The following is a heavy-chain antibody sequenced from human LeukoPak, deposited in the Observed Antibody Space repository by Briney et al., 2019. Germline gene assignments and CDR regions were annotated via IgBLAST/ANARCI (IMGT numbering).Heavy chain of an antibody. J-gene: IGHJ6*02. V-gene: IGHV1-46*01. CDR1: GYTFTSYY. CDR2: INPSGGST. Sequence: ASVKVSCKASGYTFTSYYMHWVRQAPGQGLEWMGIINPSGGSTSYAQKLQGRVTMTRDTSTSTVYMELSSLRSEDTAVYYCARDLISVRYYYYGMDVWGQGTTVTVSS. CDR3: ARDLISVRYYYYGMDV.